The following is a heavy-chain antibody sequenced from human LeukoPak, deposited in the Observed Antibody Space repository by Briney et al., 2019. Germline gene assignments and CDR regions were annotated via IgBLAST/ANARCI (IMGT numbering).Heavy chain of an antibody. CDR3: ARNSYTAMVTYWYFDL. D-gene: IGHD5-18*01. CDR1: GFTFSDYY. V-gene: IGHV3-11*01. Sequence: NPGGPLRLSCAASGFTFSDYYMSWIRQAPGKGLEWVSYISSSGSTIYYADSVKGRFTISRDNAKNSLYLQMNSLRAEDTAVYYCARNSYTAMVTYWYFDLWGRGTLVTVSS. J-gene: IGHJ2*01. CDR2: ISSSGSTI.